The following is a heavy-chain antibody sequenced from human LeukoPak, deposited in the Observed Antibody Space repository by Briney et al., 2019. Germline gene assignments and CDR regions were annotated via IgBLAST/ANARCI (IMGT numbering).Heavy chain of an antibody. V-gene: IGHV3-53*01. J-gene: IGHJ4*02. CDR2: IYSDGGT. CDR1: GFTVIRNY. Sequence: PGGSLRLSCVASGFTVIRNYMTWVRQAPGKGLEWVSVIYSDGGTYYADSVKGRFTISRDNSKNTLYLQMNSLRDEDTAVYYCTRGRRDTSGSGSFDCWGQGTLVTVSS. D-gene: IGHD3-22*01. CDR3: TRGRRDTSGSGSFDC.